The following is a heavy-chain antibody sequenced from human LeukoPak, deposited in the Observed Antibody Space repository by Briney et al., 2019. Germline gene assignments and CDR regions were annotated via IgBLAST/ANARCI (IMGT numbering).Heavy chain of an antibody. CDR2: FYPGGSDS. V-gene: IGHV5-51*01. D-gene: IGHD3-10*01. CDR3: ARSGSSTPLFDY. J-gene: IGHJ4*02. CDR1: GYSFTSYW. Sequence: GESLKISCKGSGYSFTSYWIAWVRQMRGKGLELMGIFYPGGSDSRYSPSFQGQVSISADKSISTAYLQWSSLKASDTAMYYCARSGSSTPLFDYWGQGTLVTVSS.